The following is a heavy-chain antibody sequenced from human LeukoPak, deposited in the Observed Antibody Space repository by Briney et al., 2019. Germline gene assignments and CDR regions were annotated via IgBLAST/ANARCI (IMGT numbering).Heavy chain of an antibody. Sequence: PGGSLRLSCAVSGFIFEDFPMTWVRQAPGKGLEWLSGISAGGDLTFHADSLKGRFTISRDNYKNTLYLQMDSLRAEDTAVYYCAKSLFTSAAGSGRASDIWGQGTMVTVSS. CDR3: AKSLFTSAAGSGRASDI. CDR1: GFIFEDFP. J-gene: IGHJ3*02. V-gene: IGHV3-23*01. CDR2: ISAGGDLT. D-gene: IGHD3-10*01.